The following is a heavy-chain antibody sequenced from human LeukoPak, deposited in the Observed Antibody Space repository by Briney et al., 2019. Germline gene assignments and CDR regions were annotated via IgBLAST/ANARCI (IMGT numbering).Heavy chain of an antibody. CDR1: GGSISSGDYY. CDR3: ARGLYYDFWSGYYTEPIRASNYYYYYGMDV. V-gene: IGHV4-30-4*01. D-gene: IGHD3-3*01. J-gene: IGHJ6*02. Sequence: PSETLSLTCTVSGGSISSGDYYWSWIRQPPGKGLEWIGYIYYSGSTNYNPSLKSRVTISVDTSKNQFSLKLSSVTAADTAVYYCARGLYYDFWSGYYTEPIRASNYYYYYGMDVWGQGTTVTVSS. CDR2: IYYSGST.